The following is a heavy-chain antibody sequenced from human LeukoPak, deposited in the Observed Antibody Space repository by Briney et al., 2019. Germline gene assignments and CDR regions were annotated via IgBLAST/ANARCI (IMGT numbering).Heavy chain of an antibody. Sequence: SETLSLTCAVYGGSFSGYYWSWIRQPPGKGLEWIGEINHSGSTNYNPSLKSRVTISVDTSKNQFSLKLSSVTAADTAVYYCARPTSARDWSSDAFDIWGQGTMVTVSS. J-gene: IGHJ3*02. CDR2: INHSGST. V-gene: IGHV4-34*01. CDR1: GGSFSGYY. CDR3: ARPTSARDWSSDAFDI. D-gene: IGHD3-9*01.